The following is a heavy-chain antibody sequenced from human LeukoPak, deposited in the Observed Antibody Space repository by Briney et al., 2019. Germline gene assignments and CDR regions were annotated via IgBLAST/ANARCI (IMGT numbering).Heavy chain of an antibody. CDR2: INAGNGNT. V-gene: IGHV1-3*01. Sequence: ASVKVSCKASGYTFTSYAMHWVRQAPGQRLEWMGWINAGNGNTKYSQKFQGRVTITRDTSASTAYMELSSLRSEDTAVYYCARARGGPASIAVAVYPFDYWGQGTLVTVSS. D-gene: IGHD6-19*01. CDR1: GYTFTSYA. J-gene: IGHJ4*02. CDR3: ARARGGPASIAVAVYPFDY.